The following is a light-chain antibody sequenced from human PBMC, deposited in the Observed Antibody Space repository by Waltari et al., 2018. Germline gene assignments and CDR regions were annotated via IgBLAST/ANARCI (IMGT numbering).Light chain of an antibody. CDR1: QSINTY. CDR2: GAS. CDR3: QQGYRIPLA. V-gene: IGKV1-39*01. J-gene: IGKJ3*01. Sequence: VGDRVTITCRASQSINTYLNWYQRKPGEAPKLLIYGASTLESGVPSRFSGSGSGTDFTLTISSLQPEDFATYYCQQGYRIPLAFGPGAKVEMK.